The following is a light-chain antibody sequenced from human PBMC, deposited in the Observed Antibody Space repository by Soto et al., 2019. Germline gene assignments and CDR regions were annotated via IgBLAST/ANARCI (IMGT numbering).Light chain of an antibody. CDR3: QQSYSTLWT. J-gene: IGKJ1*01. CDR2: AAS. V-gene: IGKV1-39*01. Sequence: DIQLTQSPASLSASLGDSVTITSRASQSISSYLNWYQQNPGKAPKLLIYAASSLQSGVPSRFSGGGSGTDFTLTISSLQPEDFATYYCQQSYSTLWTFGQGTRWIS. CDR1: QSISSY.